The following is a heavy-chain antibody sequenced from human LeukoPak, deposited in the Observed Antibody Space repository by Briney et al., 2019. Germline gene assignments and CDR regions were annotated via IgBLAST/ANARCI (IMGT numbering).Heavy chain of an antibody. CDR3: ARNHVYYYDSSGYYAMDV. Sequence: SETLSLTCTVSGDPIGSSYWSWIRQPPGKGLEWIGNIYYSGSTSYNPSLKSRATISVDTSKNQFSLKLSSVTAADTAVYYCARNHVYYYDSSGYYAMDVWGQGTTVTVSS. V-gene: IGHV4-59*01. D-gene: IGHD3-22*01. CDR2: IYYSGST. CDR1: GDPIGSSY. J-gene: IGHJ6*02.